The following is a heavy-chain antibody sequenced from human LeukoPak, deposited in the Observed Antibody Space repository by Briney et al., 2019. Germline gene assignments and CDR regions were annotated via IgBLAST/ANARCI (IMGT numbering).Heavy chain of an antibody. CDR2: IYYSGST. CDR1: GASISSYY. CDR3: ARSIYSGTSNFDY. D-gene: IGHD1-26*01. Sequence: SETLSLTCTVSGASISSYYWSWIRQPPGKGLEGIGYIYYSGSTNYNPSLQSRVTISVDTSKNQFSLKLSSVTAADTAVYYCARSIYSGTSNFDYWGQGTLVTVSS. V-gene: IGHV4-59*01. J-gene: IGHJ4*02.